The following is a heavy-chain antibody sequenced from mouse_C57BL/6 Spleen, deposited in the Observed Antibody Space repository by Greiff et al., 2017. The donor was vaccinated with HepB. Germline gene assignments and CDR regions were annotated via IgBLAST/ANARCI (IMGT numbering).Heavy chain of an antibody. D-gene: IGHD1-1*01. J-gene: IGHJ4*01. CDR3: TEGGYGTYYAMDY. Sequence: EVMLVESGGGLVQPGGSMKLSCVASGFTFSNYWMNWVRQSPEKGLEWVAQIRLKSDNYATHYAESVKGRFTISRDDSKSSVYLQMNNLRAEDTGIYYCTEGGYGTYYAMDYWGQGTSVTVSS. CDR1: GFTFSNYW. V-gene: IGHV6-3*01. CDR2: IRLKSDNYAT.